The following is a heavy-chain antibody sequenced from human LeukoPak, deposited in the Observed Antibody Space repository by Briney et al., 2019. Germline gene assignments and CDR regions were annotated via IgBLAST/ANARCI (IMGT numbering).Heavy chain of an antibody. Sequence: ASVKVSCKTSGYIFSNYYMHWVRQAPGQGLEWMGWINPNSGGTNYAQKFQGTVTMTRDTSISTAYLELSRLRSDDTAVYYCARQNGYNPDYWGQGTLVTVSS. CDR3: ARQNGYNPDY. CDR2: INPNSGGT. D-gene: IGHD5-24*01. V-gene: IGHV1-2*02. CDR1: GYIFSNYY. J-gene: IGHJ4*02.